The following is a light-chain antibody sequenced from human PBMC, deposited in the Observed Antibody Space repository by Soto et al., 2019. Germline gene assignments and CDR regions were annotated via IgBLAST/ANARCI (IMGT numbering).Light chain of an antibody. J-gene: IGKJ4*01. CDR3: QQYAAYPFT. CDR1: QSISRW. CDR2: KAS. V-gene: IGKV1-5*03. Sequence: DIQLTQSPSTLSASVGDRATITCRACQSISRWLAWYQQKPGKAPKLLVYKASSLESGVPSRFSGRGSGTEFTLPISSLQPDDFATYYCQQYAAYPFTFGVGTKVEI.